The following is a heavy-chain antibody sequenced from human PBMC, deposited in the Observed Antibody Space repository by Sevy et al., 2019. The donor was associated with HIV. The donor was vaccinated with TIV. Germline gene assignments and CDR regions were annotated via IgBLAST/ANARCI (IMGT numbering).Heavy chain of an antibody. CDR1: GGTFTSYA. V-gene: IGHV1-69*13. CDR2: IIPLLGTA. CDR3: ARDNLAVAGRGWFDP. D-gene: IGHD6-19*01. J-gene: IGHJ5*02. Sequence: ASVKVSCKASGGTFTSYAISWVRQAPGLGLEWMGGIIPLLGTANYAQQFQGRVTITADESTSTVYMELSSLRSEDTAVYSCARDNLAVAGRGWFDPWGQGTLVTVSS.